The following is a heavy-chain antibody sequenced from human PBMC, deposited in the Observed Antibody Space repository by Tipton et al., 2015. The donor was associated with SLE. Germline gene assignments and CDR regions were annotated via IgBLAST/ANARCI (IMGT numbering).Heavy chain of an antibody. J-gene: IGHJ6*02. CDR1: GFTFTSYS. V-gene: IGHV3-21*01. D-gene: IGHD6-13*01. CDR3: AKIGSSVYYGMDV. CDR2: ISRDSSYI. Sequence: SLRLSCAASGFTFTSYSINWVRQTPGKGLEWVSSISRDSSYIYYADSVKGRFTISRDNAKNSLYLLMNSLRAEDTAVYYCAKIGSSVYYGMDVWGQGTTVTVSS.